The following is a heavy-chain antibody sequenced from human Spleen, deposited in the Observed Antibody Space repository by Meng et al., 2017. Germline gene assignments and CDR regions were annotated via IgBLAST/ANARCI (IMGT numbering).Heavy chain of an antibody. V-gene: IGHV3-7*04. J-gene: IGHJ6*02. D-gene: IGHD3-3*01. CDR3: ARGDDFWSGYYSSYYYGMDV. Sequence: GGSLRLSCAASGFTFSSHWMTWVRQAPGKGLEWVANIKQDGSEKYYVDSVKGRFTISRDNAKNSLYLQMNSLRAEDTAVYYCARGDDFWSGYYSSYYYGMDVWGQGTTVTVSS. CDR1: GFTFSSHW. CDR2: IKQDGSEK.